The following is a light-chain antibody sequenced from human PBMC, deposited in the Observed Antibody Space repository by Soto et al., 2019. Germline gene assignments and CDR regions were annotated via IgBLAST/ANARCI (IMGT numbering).Light chain of an antibody. V-gene: IGKV3-11*01. CDR2: DTS. J-gene: IGKJ5*01. CDR3: QQRTNRPPIT. Sequence: ETVFTQSPATLALSQGERATLSCRASQSVSSYLAWYQQKPGQAPRLLIFDTSNRATGIPARFSGSGSGTDFTLTISGLEPEDFAVYYCQQRTNRPPITFGQGTRLEIK. CDR1: QSVSSY.